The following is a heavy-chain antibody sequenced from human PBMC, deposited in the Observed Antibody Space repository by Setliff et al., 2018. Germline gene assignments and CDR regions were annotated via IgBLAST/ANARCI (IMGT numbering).Heavy chain of an antibody. CDR3: ARTSTYVLGSGSYWDRWFDP. J-gene: IGHJ5*02. CDR1: GGSISSGTYS. CDR2: IYYTGKT. V-gene: IGHV4-31*03. D-gene: IGHD3-10*01. Sequence: PSETLSLTCTVSGGSISSGTYSYQHPGKGLEWIGYIYYTGKTYYNPSLRSRLEMSVDTSKREFALRLSSVTAADTAVYYCARTSTYVLGSGSYWDRWFDPWSQGTLVTVSS.